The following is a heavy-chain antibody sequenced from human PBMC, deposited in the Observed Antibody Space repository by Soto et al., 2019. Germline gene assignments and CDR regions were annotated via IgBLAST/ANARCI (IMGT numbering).Heavy chain of an antibody. J-gene: IGHJ5*02. V-gene: IGHV3-33*01. Sequence: GGSLRLSCAASGFTFSSYGMHWVRQAPGKGLEWVGVIWYDGSNKYYADSVKGRFNISRDNSKNTLYLQMNSLTADDTALYFCARGSASMVGWFDPWGQGTLVTVSS. CDR3: ARGSASMVGWFDP. CDR2: IWYDGSNK. CDR1: GFTFSSYG. D-gene: IGHD2-8*01.